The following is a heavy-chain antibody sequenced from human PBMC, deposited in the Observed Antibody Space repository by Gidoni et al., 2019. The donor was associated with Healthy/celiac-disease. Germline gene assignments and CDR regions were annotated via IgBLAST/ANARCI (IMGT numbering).Heavy chain of an antibody. CDR2: ISGSGGST. D-gene: IGHD3-22*01. CDR3: AKDLSSGYYYFSYFDY. CDR1: GFTSSTYA. Sequence: EVQLLESGGGLVQPGGSLSLSCAASGFTSSTYAMRWVRQVPGKGLEWVSAISGSGGSTYYADSVKGRFTISRNNSKNTLYLQMNSLRAEDTAVYYCAKDLSSGYYYFSYFDYWGQGTLVTVSS. V-gene: IGHV3-23*01. J-gene: IGHJ4*02.